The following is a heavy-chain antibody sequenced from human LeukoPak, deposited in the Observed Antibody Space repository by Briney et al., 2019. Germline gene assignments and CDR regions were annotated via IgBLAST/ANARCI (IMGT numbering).Heavy chain of an antibody. Sequence: GGSLRLSCAASGFTYSSYSMNWVRQAPGKGLEWVSSISSSSSYIYYADSVKGRFTISRDNAKNSLYLQMNSLRAEDTAVYYCASNYSPKYYMDVWGKGTTVTVSS. CDR2: ISSSSSYI. CDR3: ASNYSPKYYMDV. CDR1: GFTYSSYS. D-gene: IGHD2-15*01. V-gene: IGHV3-21*01. J-gene: IGHJ6*03.